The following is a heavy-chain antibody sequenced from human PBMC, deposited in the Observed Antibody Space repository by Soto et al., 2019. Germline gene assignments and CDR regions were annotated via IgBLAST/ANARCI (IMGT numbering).Heavy chain of an antibody. CDR1: GFTFSSYG. J-gene: IGHJ4*02. CDR2: INSAGSST. Sequence: EVQLVESGGGLVQPGGSLRLSCAASGFTFSSYGMHWVRQAPGKGLVWVSRINSAGSSTSYADSVKGRFTISRDNAKNTRYLQMNSLRAEDTAVYYCARVGCSSTSCYEFDYWGQGTLVTVSS. CDR3: ARVGCSSTSCYEFDY. D-gene: IGHD2-2*01. V-gene: IGHV3-74*01.